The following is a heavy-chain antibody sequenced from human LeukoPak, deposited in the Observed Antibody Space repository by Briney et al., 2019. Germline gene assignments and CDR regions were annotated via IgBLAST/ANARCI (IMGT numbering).Heavy chain of an antibody. CDR1: GFTFSSYA. CDR2: ISYDGSNK. CDR3: ARGARGVVDYYGMDV. J-gene: IGHJ6*02. D-gene: IGHD3-10*01. Sequence: GGSLRLSCAASGFTFSSYAMHWVRQAPGKGLEWVAVISYDGSNKYYADSVKGRFTISRDTSKNTLYLQMNSLRAEDTAVYYCARGARGVVDYYGMDVWGQGTTVTVSS. V-gene: IGHV3-30*04.